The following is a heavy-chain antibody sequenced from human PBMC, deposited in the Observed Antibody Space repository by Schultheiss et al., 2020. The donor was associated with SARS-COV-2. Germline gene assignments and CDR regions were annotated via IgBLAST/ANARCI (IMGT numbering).Heavy chain of an antibody. D-gene: IGHD3-3*01. CDR1: GFTFSRYG. Sequence: GGSLRLSCSASGFTFSRYGMHWVRQAPGKGLEYVSTISGNGGSTYYADSVKGRFTISRDNSKNTLYLQMNSLRAEDTAVYYCARANVVLRFLELYGSGYYYGMDVWGQGTTVTVSS. CDR3: ARANVVLRFLELYGSGYYYGMDV. CDR2: ISGNGGST. V-gene: IGHV3-64*04. J-gene: IGHJ6*02.